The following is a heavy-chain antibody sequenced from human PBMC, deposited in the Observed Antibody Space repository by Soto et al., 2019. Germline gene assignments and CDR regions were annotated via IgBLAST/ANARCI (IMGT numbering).Heavy chain of an antibody. D-gene: IGHD3-10*01. Sequence: QVQLVESGGGVVQPGRSLRRSCAASGFTFSSYGMQWVRQAPGKGLEWVAVISYDGSNKYYADSVKGRFTISRDNSKNTLYLQMNSLRAEDTAVYYCAPWFGAFDYWGQGTLVTVSS. CDR2: ISYDGSNK. CDR1: GFTFSSYG. J-gene: IGHJ4*02. CDR3: APWFGAFDY. V-gene: IGHV3-30*03.